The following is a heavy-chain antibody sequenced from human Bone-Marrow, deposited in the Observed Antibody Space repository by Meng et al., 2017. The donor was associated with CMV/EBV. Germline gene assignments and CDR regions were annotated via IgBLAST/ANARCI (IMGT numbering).Heavy chain of an antibody. V-gene: IGHV4-61*01. CDR1: GGSVSSGSYY. CDR2: IYYSGST. J-gene: IGHJ5*02. CDR3: ARAASSSPGWFDP. D-gene: IGHD6-13*01. Sequence: GSLRLSCTVPGGSVSSGSYYWSWIRQAPGKGLEWIGYIYYSGSTNYNPSLKSRVTISVDTSKNQFSLKLSSVTAADTAVYYCARAASSSPGWFDPWGQGTLVTVSS.